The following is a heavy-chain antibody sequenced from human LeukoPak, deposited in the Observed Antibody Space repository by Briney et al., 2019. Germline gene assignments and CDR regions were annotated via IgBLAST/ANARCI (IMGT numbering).Heavy chain of an antibody. CDR3: ASSLRYYDSSGYYYFDY. Sequence: ASETLSLTCAVSGYSISSGYYWGWIRQPPGKGLEWIGSIYHTGSPYYNPSLKSRVTISVDTSKNQFSLKLISVAAADTAVYYCASSLRYYDSSGYYYFDYWGQGTLVTVSS. V-gene: IGHV4-38-2*01. CDR2: IYHTGSP. J-gene: IGHJ4*02. CDR1: GYSISSGYY. D-gene: IGHD3-22*01.